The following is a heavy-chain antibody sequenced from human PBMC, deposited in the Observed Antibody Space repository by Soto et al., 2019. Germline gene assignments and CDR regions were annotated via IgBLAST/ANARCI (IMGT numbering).Heavy chain of an antibody. V-gene: IGHV4-34*01. J-gene: IGHJ5*02. CDR2: INPSGST. CDR3: ARGVYCTNGVCHPGVNWFDP. Sequence: PSETLSLTCAVYGGSFSGYYWSWIRQPPGKGLEWIGEINPSGSTNYNPSLKSRVTISVDTSKNQFSLKLSSVTAADTAVYYCARGVYCTNGVCHPGVNWFDPWGQGTLVTVSS. D-gene: IGHD2-8*01. CDR1: GGSFSGYY.